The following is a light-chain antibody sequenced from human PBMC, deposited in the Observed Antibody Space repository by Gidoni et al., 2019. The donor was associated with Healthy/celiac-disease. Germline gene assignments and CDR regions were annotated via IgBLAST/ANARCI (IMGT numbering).Light chain of an antibody. CDR2: KDS. CDR3: QSADSSGTYPHVV. Sequence: SYELPQPPSVSVSPGQTAMITCSGDALPKQYAYWYQQKPGQAPVLVIYKDSERHSGIPVRFSGSSSGTTVTLTISGGQAEDEADYYGQSADSSGTYPHVVFGGGTKRTVL. CDR1: ALPKQY. V-gene: IGLV3-25*03. J-gene: IGLJ2*01.